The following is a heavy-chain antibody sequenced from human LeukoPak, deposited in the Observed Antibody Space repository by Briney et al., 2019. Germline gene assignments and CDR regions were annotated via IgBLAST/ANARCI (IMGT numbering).Heavy chain of an antibody. Sequence: PGGSLRLSCAASGFTFSSYAMSWVRQAPGKGLEWVSVIYSGGSTYYADSVKGRFTISRDKSKNTLYLQMNSLRAEDTAVYYCAGVYGSGSGAFDIWGQGTMVTVSS. V-gene: IGHV3-66*01. J-gene: IGHJ3*02. CDR3: AGVYGSGSGAFDI. CDR2: IYSGGST. CDR1: GFTFSSYA. D-gene: IGHD3-10*01.